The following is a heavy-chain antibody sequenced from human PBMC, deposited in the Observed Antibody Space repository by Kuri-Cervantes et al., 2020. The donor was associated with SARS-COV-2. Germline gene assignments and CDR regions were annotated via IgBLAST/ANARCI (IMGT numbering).Heavy chain of an antibody. CDR3: AKGGLGFSGHAFDI. V-gene: IGHV4-4*07. D-gene: IGHD6-19*01. J-gene: IGHJ3*02. CDR1: RGSLTSYY. Sequence: SRTVSRGSLTSYYWIWIRQPPGKGLEWIGGIYTSGRTNYNPSLKSRVTRSVDTYKNKFSLKLSSVTAADTAVYYCAKGGLGFSGHAFDIWGQGTMVTVSS. CDR2: IYTSGRT.